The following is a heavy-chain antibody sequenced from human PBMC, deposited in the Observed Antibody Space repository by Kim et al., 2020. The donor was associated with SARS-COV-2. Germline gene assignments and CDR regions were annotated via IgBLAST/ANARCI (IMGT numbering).Heavy chain of an antibody. CDR1: GFTFSSYD. CDR3: ARALGYCSGGSCYSLQAFDI. J-gene: IGHJ3*02. CDR2: IGTAGDT. D-gene: IGHD2-15*01. Sequence: GGSLRLSCAASGFTFSSYDMHWVRQATGKGLEWVSAIGTAGDTYYPGSVKGRFTISRENAKNSLYLQMNSLRAGDTAVYYCARALGYCSGGSCYSLQAFDIWGQGTMVTVSS. V-gene: IGHV3-13*04.